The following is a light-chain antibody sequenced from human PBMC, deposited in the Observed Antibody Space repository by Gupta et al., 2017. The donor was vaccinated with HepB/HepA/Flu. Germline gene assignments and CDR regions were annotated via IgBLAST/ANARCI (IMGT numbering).Light chain of an antibody. V-gene: IGKV1-5*03. J-gene: IGKJ1*01. CDR2: KAS. CDR3: QHQKGYSWT. Sequence: DIQMTQSPSTLSAFVGDRVTITCRASQTISNWLAWFQQKPGKAPNVLIYKASNLKSGVPSRFSGSGSGTESTLTISSLQPDDFATYYCQHQKGYSWTFGQGTKVEIK. CDR1: QTISNW.